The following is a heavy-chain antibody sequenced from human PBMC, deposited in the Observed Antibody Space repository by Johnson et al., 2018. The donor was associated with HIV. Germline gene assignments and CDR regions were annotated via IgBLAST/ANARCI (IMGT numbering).Heavy chain of an antibody. J-gene: IGHJ3*02. CDR1: GFTFSSYA. CDR2: IFSGGTT. CDR3: ARACRDGYTCDAFDI. D-gene: IGHD5-24*01. V-gene: IGHV3-66*01. Sequence: EVQLVESGGDLVQPGGSLRLSCAASGFTFSSYAMSWVRQAPGKGLEWVSVIFSGGTTYYADSVNGRFTISRDNSKNTLYLQMNSLRAEDTALYYCARACRDGYTCDAFDIWGQGTRVTVSS.